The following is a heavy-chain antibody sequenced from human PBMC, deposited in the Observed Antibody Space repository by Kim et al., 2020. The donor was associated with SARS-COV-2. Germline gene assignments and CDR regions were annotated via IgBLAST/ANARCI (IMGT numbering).Heavy chain of an antibody. J-gene: IGHJ4*02. CDR1: GGSVSSRRYQ. CDR3: ARSHGGY. Sequence: SETLSLTCTVSGGSVSSRRYQWSWIRQTPGKGLEWIGYTYSDGTTNYNPSLKSRVTISADTSKNQFSLILTSVTAADTAVYYCARSHGGYWGQGTLVTVSS. CDR2: TYSDGTT. V-gene: IGHV4-61*01. D-gene: IGHD3-10*01.